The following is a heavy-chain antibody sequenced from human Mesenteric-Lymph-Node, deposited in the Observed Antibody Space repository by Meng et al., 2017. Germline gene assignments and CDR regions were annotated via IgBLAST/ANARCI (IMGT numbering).Heavy chain of an antibody. CDR3: ARLYYDNSGHPDY. CDR2: IWSDGSQE. CDR1: GIPFSRSG. J-gene: IGHJ4*02. D-gene: IGHD3-16*01. Sequence: GGSLRLSCAASGIPFSRSGMHWVRQGPGKGLEWVAMIWSDGSQEYYADSVKGRFTVSRDNSYNTVYLQMNSLRAEDTAVYYCARLYYDNSGHPDYWGQGTLVTVSS. V-gene: IGHV3-33*01.